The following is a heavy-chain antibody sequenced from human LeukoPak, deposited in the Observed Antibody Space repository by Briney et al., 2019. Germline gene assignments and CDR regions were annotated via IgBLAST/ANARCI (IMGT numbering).Heavy chain of an antibody. J-gene: IGHJ4*02. CDR2: IKQDGREK. V-gene: IGHV3-7*01. Sequence: GGSLRLSCAASGFTFSSYEMSWVRQAPGKGLEWVAYIKQDGREKDYVDSVKGRFTISRDNAKNSLYLQMNSLRAEDTALYYCARDLDPSSSPFPYYFDYWGQGTLVTVSS. CDR1: GFTFSSYE. D-gene: IGHD6-6*01. CDR3: ARDLDPSSSPFPYYFDY.